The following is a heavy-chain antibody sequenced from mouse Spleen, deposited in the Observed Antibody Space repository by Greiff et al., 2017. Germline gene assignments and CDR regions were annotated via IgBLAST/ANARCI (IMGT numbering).Heavy chain of an antibody. D-gene: IGHD4-1*01. CDR3: ARDANWAGYFDY. Sequence: EVQGVESGGGLVQSGRSLRLSCATSGFTFSDFYMEWVRQAPGKGLEWIAASRNKANDYTTEYSASVKGRFIVSRDTSQSILYLQMNALRAEDTAIYYCARDANWAGYFDYWGQGTTLTVSS. J-gene: IGHJ2*01. V-gene: IGHV7-1*01. CDR2: SRNKANDYTT. CDR1: GFTFSDFY.